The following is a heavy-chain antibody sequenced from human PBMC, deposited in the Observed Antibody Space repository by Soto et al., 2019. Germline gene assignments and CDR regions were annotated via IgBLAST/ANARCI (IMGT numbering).Heavy chain of an antibody. CDR2: IYYSGRT. CDR3: ARSDGRY. J-gene: IGHJ4*02. CDR1: GGSVRSSTYY. V-gene: IGHV4-61*01. Sequence: SETLSLTCTVSGGSVRSSTYYWGWIRQAPGKGLEWIANIYYSGRTNYNPALKSRVTISVDTSKNQFSLKLSSVTAADTAVYYCARSDGRYWGQGTLVTVSS.